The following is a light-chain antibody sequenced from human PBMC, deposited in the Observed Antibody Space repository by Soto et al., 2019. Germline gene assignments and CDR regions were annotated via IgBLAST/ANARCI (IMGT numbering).Light chain of an antibody. V-gene: IGLV4-69*01. CDR1: SRHSSYA. CDR3: QSWDTDNHAV. CDR2: VNSDGSH. Sequence: QPVLTQSPSASASLGASVELSCTLSSRHSSYAIAWHQKQPEKGPRYLMKVNSDGSHKKGDGIPDRFFGFGSGPERYLTISSLQSEDEGDYYCQSWDTDNHAVFGGGTQLTVL. J-gene: IGLJ7*01.